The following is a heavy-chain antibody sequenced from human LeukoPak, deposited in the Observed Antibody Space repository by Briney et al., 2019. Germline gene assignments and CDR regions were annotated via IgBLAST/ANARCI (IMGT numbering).Heavy chain of an antibody. D-gene: IGHD3-10*01. CDR1: GYTFTSYY. V-gene: IGHV1-46*01. CDR3: ARDQIPNARELLRRKEVTGFDY. Sequence: GASVKVSCKASGYTFTSYYMHWVRQAPGQGLEWMGIINPSGGSTSYAQKFQGRVTMTRDTSTSTVYMELSSLRSEDTAVYYCARDQIPNARELLRRKEVTGFDYWGQGTLVTVSS. CDR2: INPSGGST. J-gene: IGHJ4*02.